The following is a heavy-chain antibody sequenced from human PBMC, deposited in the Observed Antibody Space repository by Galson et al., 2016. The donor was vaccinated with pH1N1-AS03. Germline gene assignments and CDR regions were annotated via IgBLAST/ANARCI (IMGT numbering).Heavy chain of an antibody. CDR2: ITRTCSYT. Sequence: SLRLSCSASGFNFSDYYINWVRQAPGKGLEWVPWITRTCSYTNFSNSVKGRFTISRDKAQNSMYLQMNSLRAEDTAVYYCARGVTIFGVVRGGMDVWGQGTSVTVSS. J-gene: IGHJ6*02. D-gene: IGHD3-3*01. V-gene: IGHV3-11*06. CDR3: ARGVTIFGVVRGGMDV. CDR1: GFNFSDYY.